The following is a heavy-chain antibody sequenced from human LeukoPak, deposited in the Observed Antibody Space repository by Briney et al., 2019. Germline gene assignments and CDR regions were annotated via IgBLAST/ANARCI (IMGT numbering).Heavy chain of an antibody. J-gene: IGHJ4*02. CDR1: GYTFTSYD. D-gene: IGHD2-15*01. CDR3: ASARGVVVGARYFDY. CDR2: MSPNSGNT. Sequence: GASVKVSCKASGYTFTSYDINWVRQATGQGLEWMGWMSPNSGNTGYAQKFQGRVTMTRNTSISTAYMELSSLRYEDTAVYYCASARGVVVGARYFDYWGQGTLVTVSS. V-gene: IGHV1-8*01.